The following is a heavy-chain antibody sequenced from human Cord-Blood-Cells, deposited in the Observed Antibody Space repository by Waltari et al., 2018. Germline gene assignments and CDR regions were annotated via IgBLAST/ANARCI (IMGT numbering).Heavy chain of an antibody. CDR3: ARGSSGSFYNWFDP. J-gene: IGHJ5*02. CDR1: GGSFSGYY. V-gene: IGHV4-34*01. CDR2: INHSGST. Sequence: QVQLQQWGAGLLKPSETLSLTCAVYGGSFSGYYWSWIRQPPGKGLEWIGEINHSGSTNYHPSLKSRVTISVDTSKNQFSLKLSSVTAADTAVYYCARGSSGSFYNWFDPWGQGTLVTVSS. D-gene: IGHD1-26*01.